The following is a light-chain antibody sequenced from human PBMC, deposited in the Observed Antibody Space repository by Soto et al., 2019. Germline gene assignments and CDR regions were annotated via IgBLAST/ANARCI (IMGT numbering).Light chain of an antibody. V-gene: IGLV1-51*01. CDR3: GTWDTSLNAWV. J-gene: IGLJ3*02. Sequence: QSVLTQPPSVSAAPGQKVTISCSGSSSNIGNNYLSWYQHLPGTAPKLLIYDNDNRPSGIPARFSGSKSGTSATLDITGLQTGDEADYYCGTWDTSLNAWVFGGGTKLTVL. CDR1: SSNIGNNY. CDR2: DND.